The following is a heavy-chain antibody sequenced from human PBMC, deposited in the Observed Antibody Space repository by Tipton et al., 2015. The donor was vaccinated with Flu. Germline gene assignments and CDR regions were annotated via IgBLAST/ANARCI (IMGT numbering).Heavy chain of an antibody. V-gene: IGHV4-39*07. D-gene: IGHD3-10*01. CDR2: IYYSGST. CDR3: ARQYGSGSYQFG. J-gene: IGHJ4*02. CDR1: GGSISSSSYY. Sequence: TLSLTCTVSGGSISSSSYYWGWIRQPPGKGLEWIGSIYYSGSTYCNPSLKSRVTISVDTSKNQFSLKLSSVTAADTAVYYCARQYGSGSYQFGWGQGTLVTVSS.